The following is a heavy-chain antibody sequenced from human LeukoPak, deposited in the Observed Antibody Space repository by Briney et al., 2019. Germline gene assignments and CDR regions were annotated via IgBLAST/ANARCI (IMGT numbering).Heavy chain of an antibody. D-gene: IGHD1-1*01. Sequence: GESLKISCKGSGYSFSTYWIAWVHQLPGKGLEWMGIIYPGDSETRYSPSFQGQVTISADKSISTAYLQWSSLKASDTAMYYCARPTSLAFDYWGQGTQVTVSS. CDR3: ARPTSLAFDY. CDR1: GYSFSTYW. V-gene: IGHV5-51*07. J-gene: IGHJ4*02. CDR2: IYPGDSET.